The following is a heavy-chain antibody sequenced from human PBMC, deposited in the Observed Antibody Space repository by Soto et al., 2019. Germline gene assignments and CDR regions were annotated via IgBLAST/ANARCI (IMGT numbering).Heavy chain of an antibody. CDR3: ARGSYYDTSGAFDF. D-gene: IGHD3-22*01. Sequence: QLQLQESGPGLVKPSETLSLACNVSGVTVSDKDSYWGWVRQPPGQGTEWIATIYSSGRTDYHPSLKSRLTISADTSKNQISLKLGSVTAADVAIYYCARGSYYDTSGAFDFWGQGTLVTVSS. CDR2: IYSSGRT. J-gene: IGHJ4*02. V-gene: IGHV4-39*01. CDR1: GVTVSDKDSY.